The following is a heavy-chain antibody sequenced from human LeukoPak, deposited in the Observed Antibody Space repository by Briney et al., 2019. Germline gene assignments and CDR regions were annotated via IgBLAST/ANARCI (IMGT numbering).Heavy chain of an antibody. CDR3: ARAQLSYGVFAGRIDY. J-gene: IGHJ4*02. D-gene: IGHD4-17*01. CDR2: IYYSGST. CDR1: GGSVSSGSYY. V-gene: IGHV4-61*01. Sequence: SETLSLTCTISGGSVSSGSYYWSWIRQPPGKGLEWIGYIYYSGSTNYNPSLKSRVTISVDTSKNQFSLKLSSVTAADTAVYYCARAQLSYGVFAGRIDYWGQGTLVTVSS.